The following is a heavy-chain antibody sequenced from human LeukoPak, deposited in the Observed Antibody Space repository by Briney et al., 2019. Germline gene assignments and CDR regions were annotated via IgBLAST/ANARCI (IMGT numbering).Heavy chain of an antibody. J-gene: IGHJ4*02. D-gene: IGHD4-17*01. CDR1: GFTFSSYA. CDR3: AKDGATYGDYLPRY. V-gene: IGHV3-23*01. Sequence: TGGSLRLSCAASGFTFSSYAMSWVRQAPGKGLAWVSAISGSGGSTYYADSVKGRFTISRDNSKNTLYLQMNSLRAEDTAVYYCAKDGATYGDYLPRYWGQGTLVTVSS. CDR2: ISGSGGST.